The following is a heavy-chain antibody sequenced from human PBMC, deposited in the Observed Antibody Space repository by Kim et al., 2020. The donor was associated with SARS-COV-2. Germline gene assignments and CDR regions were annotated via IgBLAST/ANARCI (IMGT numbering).Heavy chain of an antibody. CDR3: ARGYCSGGSCGGIRDFDY. CDR1: GFTFSSYS. D-gene: IGHD2-15*01. CDR2: ISSSSSYI. Sequence: GGSLRLSCAASGFTFSSYSMNWVRQAPGKGLEWVSSISSSSSYIYYADSVKGRFTISRDNAKNSLYLQMNSLRAEDTAVYYCARGYCSGGSCGGIRDFDYWGQGTLVTVSS. J-gene: IGHJ4*02. V-gene: IGHV3-21*01.